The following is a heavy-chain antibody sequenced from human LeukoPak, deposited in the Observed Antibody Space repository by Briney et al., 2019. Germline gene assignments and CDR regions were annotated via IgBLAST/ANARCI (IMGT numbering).Heavy chain of an antibody. Sequence: SVKVSCKASGYTFTSYAMNWVRRAPGQGLEWMGGIIPIFGTANYAQKFQGRVTITADESTSTAYMELSSLRSEDTAVYYCARLWGIAVAGIYYFDYWGQGTLVTVSS. CDR2: IIPIFGTA. D-gene: IGHD6-19*01. CDR1: GYTFTSYA. CDR3: ARLWGIAVAGIYYFDY. J-gene: IGHJ4*02. V-gene: IGHV1-69*13.